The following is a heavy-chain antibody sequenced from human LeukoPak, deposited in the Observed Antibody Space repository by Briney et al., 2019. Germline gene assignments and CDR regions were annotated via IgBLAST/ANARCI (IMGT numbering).Heavy chain of an antibody. CDR2: INLNSGGT. CDR1: GYSFTDYY. Sequence: ASVKVSCKTSGYSFTDYYMHWVRQAPGQGLEWMGWINLNSGGTSSAQKFQGRVTMTRDTSITTVYMEVSWLTSDDTAVYFCARQGYSDYGGWFDPWGQGILVTVSS. V-gene: IGHV1-2*02. J-gene: IGHJ5*02. CDR3: ARQGYSDYGGWFDP. D-gene: IGHD4/OR15-4a*01.